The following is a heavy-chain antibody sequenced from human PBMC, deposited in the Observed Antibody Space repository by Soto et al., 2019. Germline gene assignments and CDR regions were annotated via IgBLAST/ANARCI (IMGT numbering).Heavy chain of an antibody. CDR3: ARGATHGSSWYFWFDP. CDR2: IIPLFGTT. J-gene: IGHJ5*02. Sequence: QVQLVQSGAEVRMPGSSVKVSCKASGGTFSTYPINWVRQAPGHGLEWMGGIIPLFGTTNYAQKFKGRVTITADESTSTAYMELSSLRAEDAAVYYCARGATHGSSWYFWFDPWGQGTLVTVSS. V-gene: IGHV1-69*01. D-gene: IGHD6-13*01. CDR1: GGTFSTYP.